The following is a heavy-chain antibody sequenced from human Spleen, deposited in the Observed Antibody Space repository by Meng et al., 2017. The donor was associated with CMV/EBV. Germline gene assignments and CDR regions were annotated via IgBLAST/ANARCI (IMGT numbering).Heavy chain of an antibody. CDR2: IYYSGSP. V-gene: IGHV4-39*07. D-gene: IGHD3-3*01. CDR3: AREGRITIFGVVRGLMDV. CDR1: GGSISSSSYF. Sequence: GSLRLSCTVSGGSISSSSYFWSWIRRPPGKGLGWIGRIYYSGSPSYNPSLKSRVTISVDTSKNQFSLKLSSVTAADTAVYYCAREGRITIFGVVRGLMDVWGQGTTVTVSS. J-gene: IGHJ6*02.